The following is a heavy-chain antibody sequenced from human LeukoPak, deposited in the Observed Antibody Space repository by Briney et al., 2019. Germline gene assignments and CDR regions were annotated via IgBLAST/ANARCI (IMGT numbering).Heavy chain of an antibody. CDR3: ANTYALGNYYKGGFDP. Sequence: ASVKVSCKASGYTFTGCYMHWVRQAPGQGLEWMGWINPNSGGTNYAQKFQGRVTMTRDTSIRTVYMELSRLRSDDTAVYYCANTYALGNYYKGGFDPWGQGTLVTVSS. V-gene: IGHV1-2*02. J-gene: IGHJ5*02. CDR1: GYTFTGCY. D-gene: IGHD3-10*01. CDR2: INPNSGGT.